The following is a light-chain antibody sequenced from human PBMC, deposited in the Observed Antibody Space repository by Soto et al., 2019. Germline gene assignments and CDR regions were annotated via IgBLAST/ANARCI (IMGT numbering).Light chain of an antibody. J-gene: IGKJ1*01. CDR2: GAS. CDR1: QSVRSSY. Sequence: EIVLTQSPDTLSLSPGERATLSCRASQSVRSSYLAWYRQKPGQAPRLVMYGASSRATGIPDRFSGSGSGTDFTLIISRLEPEDFAVYYCQQYGASPRTFGQGTKVEIK. CDR3: QQYGASPRT. V-gene: IGKV3-20*01.